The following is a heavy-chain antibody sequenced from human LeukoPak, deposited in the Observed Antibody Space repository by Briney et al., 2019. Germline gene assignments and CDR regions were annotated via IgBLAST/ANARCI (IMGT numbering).Heavy chain of an antibody. V-gene: IGHV4-31*03. D-gene: IGHD3-22*01. Sequence: SETLSLTCTVSGGSISSGGYYWSWIRQHPGKGLEWIGYIYYSGSTYYNPSLKSRVTISVDTSKNQFSLKLSSVTAADTAVYYCAREAKASYDSSGYYQNDAFDIWGQGTMVTVSS. CDR3: AREAKASYDSSGYYQNDAFDI. CDR2: IYYSGST. CDR1: GGSISSGGYY. J-gene: IGHJ3*02.